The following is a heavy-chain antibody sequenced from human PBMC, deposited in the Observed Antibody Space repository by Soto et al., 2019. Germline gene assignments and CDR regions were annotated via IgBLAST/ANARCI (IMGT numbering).Heavy chain of an antibody. Sequence: EVQLLESGGGLVQPGGSLRLSCAASGFTFSSYAMSWVRQAPGKGLEWVSAISGSGGSTYYADSVKGRFTIARDNSKNTLYLQMNSLRAEDTAVYYCAKDLSDYGDYDWFDPWGQGTLVTVSS. J-gene: IGHJ5*02. CDR3: AKDLSDYGDYDWFDP. V-gene: IGHV3-23*01. CDR2: ISGSGGST. CDR1: GFTFSSYA. D-gene: IGHD4-17*01.